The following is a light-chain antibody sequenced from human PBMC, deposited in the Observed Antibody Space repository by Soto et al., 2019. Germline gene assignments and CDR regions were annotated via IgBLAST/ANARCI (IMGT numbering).Light chain of an antibody. CDR1: QSISTK. J-gene: IGKJ5*01. CDR3: QQRSNWPPIT. V-gene: IGKV3-11*01. Sequence: EIVMTQSPATLSVSPGERVTLSCRASQSISTKLVWYQQKPGQAPRLLIYDASNRATGIPARFSGSGSGTDFTLTISSLEAEDFAVYYCQQRSNWPPITFGQGTRLEIK. CDR2: DAS.